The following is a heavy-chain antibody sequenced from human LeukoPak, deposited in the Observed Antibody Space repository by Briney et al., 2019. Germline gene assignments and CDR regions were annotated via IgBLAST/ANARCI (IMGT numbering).Heavy chain of an antibody. D-gene: IGHD3-10*01. J-gene: IGHJ6*02. CDR3: ARIILPYGSGSYYNLKYYYGMDV. CDR2: IYYSGST. V-gene: IGHV4-31*03. Sequence: PSQTLSLTCTVSGGSISSGGYYWSWIRQHPGKGLEWIGYIYYSGSTYYNPSLKSRVTISVDTSKNQFSLKLSSVTAADTAVYYCARIILPYGSGSYYNLKYYYGMDVWGQGTTVTVSS. CDR1: GGSISSGGYY.